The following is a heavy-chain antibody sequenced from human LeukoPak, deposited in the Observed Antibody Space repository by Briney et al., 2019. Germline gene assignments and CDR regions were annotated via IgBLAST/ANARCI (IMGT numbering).Heavy chain of an antibody. D-gene: IGHD2-2*01. CDR1: GGTFSSYA. Sequence: ASVKVSCKASGGTFSSYAITWVRQAPGQGLEWMGRINPIIGIANYPQKFQGRVTITADKPTSTAYMELSSLRSEDTAVYYCAIVRFRVVVPAARDFDYWGQGTLVTVSS. CDR3: AIVRFRVVVPAARDFDY. CDR2: INPIIGIA. J-gene: IGHJ4*02. V-gene: IGHV1-69*04.